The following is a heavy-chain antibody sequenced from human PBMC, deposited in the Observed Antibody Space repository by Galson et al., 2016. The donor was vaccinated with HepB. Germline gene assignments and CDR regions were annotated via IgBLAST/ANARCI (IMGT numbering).Heavy chain of an antibody. J-gene: IGHJ3*02. D-gene: IGHD5-18*01. Sequence: SLRLSCAASGFTFSSYSMNWVRQAPGKGLEWVSYISSSSSTIYYADSVKGRFTISRDNAKNSLYLQMNSLRDEDTAVYYCARALRRIQLWLLSFDIWGQGTMVTVSS. CDR2: ISSSSSTI. CDR1: GFTFSSYS. CDR3: ARALRRIQLWLLSFDI. V-gene: IGHV3-48*02.